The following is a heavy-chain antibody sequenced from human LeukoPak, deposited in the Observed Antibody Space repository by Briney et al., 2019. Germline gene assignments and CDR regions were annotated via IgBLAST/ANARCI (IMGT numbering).Heavy chain of an antibody. D-gene: IGHD3-9*01. J-gene: IGHJ6*03. Sequence: GGSLRLSCAASGFTFSSYSMSWVRQAPGKGLEWVSSISSSSSYIYYADSVKGRFTISRDNAKNSLYLQMNSLRAEDTAVYYCARANDNYHYYYMDVWGKGTTVTISS. CDR3: ARANDNYHYYYMDV. CDR2: ISSSSSYI. CDR1: GFTFSSYS. V-gene: IGHV3-21*01.